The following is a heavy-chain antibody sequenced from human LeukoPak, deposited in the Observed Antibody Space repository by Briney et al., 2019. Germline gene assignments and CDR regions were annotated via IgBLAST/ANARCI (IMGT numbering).Heavy chain of an antibody. J-gene: IGHJ5*02. CDR3: GRGLRYYYDSSDYTNWFDP. V-gene: IGHV1-2*02. CDR2: INPNSGGT. Sequence: ASVKVSCKASGYSFTGYYMHWVRQAPGQGLEWMGWINPNSGGTKYAQKFQGRVTMTRNTSSSTAYMELSRLRSDDTAVYYCGRGLRYYYDSSDYTNWFDPWGQGTLVTVSS. D-gene: IGHD3-22*01. CDR1: GYSFTGYY.